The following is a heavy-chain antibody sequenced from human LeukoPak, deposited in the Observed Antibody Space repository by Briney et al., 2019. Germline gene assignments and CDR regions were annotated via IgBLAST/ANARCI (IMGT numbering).Heavy chain of an antibody. CDR3: AINRAGYCGGGSCYRHEFYYMDV. V-gene: IGHV1-69*06. CDR1: GGTFNTYV. CDR2: IIPVFGAP. D-gene: IGHD2-15*01. Sequence: GASVKVSCKTSGGTFNTYVISWVRQAPGEGLEWMGGIIPVFGAPSYAEKFQDRVTISADKSTSTVYMELSSLTFEDTAMYYCAINRAGYCGGGSCYRHEFYYMDVWGRGTSVTVSS. J-gene: IGHJ6*03.